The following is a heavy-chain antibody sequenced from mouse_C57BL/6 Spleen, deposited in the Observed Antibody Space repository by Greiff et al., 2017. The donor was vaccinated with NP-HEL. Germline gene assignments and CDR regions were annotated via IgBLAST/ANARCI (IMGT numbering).Heavy chain of an antibody. Sequence: QVHVKQSGAELVKPGASVKLSCKASGYAFSSYWMTWVQQRPGKGLEWIGQIYPGDGDTNYNGKFKGKATLTADKSSSTAYMRLSSLTSEDSAVYVSARPPILGGVYYFDYWGKGTTLTFS. J-gene: IGHJ2*01. CDR1: GYAFSSYW. V-gene: IGHV1-80*01. CDR3: ARPPILGGVYYFDY. CDR2: IYPGDGDT. D-gene: IGHD2-12*01.